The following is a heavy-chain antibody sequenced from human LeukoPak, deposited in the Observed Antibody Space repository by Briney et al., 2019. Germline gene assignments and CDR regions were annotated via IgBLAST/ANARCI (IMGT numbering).Heavy chain of an antibody. J-gene: IGHJ6*02. CDR2: ISWNSGSI. CDR3: AKGPAAMFYYDMDV. D-gene: IGHD2-2*01. CDR1: GFTFDDYA. V-gene: IGHV3-9*01. Sequence: PGRSLRLSCAASGFTFDDYAMHWVRQAPGKGLEWVSGISWNSGSIGYADSVKGRFTISRDNAKNSLYLQMNSLRVEDTALYYCAKGPAAMFYYDMDVWGQGTTVTVSS.